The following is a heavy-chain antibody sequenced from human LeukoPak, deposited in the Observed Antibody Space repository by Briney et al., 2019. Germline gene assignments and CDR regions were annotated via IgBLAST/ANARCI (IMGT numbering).Heavy chain of an antibody. V-gene: IGHV4-4*07. J-gene: IGHJ5*02. D-gene: IGHD3-10*01. Sequence: SETLSLTCTVSGGSISSYYWSWIRQPAGKGLEWSWRIYTSGSTNYNPSLKSRVTMSVDTSKNQFSLKLSSVTAADTAVYYCARERYYYGSGSYRTNWFDPWGQGTLVTVSS. CDR2: IYTSGST. CDR1: GGSISSYY. CDR3: ARERYYYGSGSYRTNWFDP.